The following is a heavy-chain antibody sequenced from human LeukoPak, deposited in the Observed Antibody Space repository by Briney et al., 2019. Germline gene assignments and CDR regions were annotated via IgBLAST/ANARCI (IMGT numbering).Heavy chain of an antibody. V-gene: IGHV4-30-4*08. CDR2: IYYSGST. Sequence: SETLSLTCTVSGGSISSGDYDWSWIRQPPGKGLEWIGYIYYSGSTYYNPSLKSRVTISVDTSKNQFSLKLSSVTAADTAVYYCARSNWNDVGDYWGQGTLVTVSS. CDR1: GGSISSGDYD. J-gene: IGHJ4*02. D-gene: IGHD1-1*01. CDR3: ARSNWNDVGDY.